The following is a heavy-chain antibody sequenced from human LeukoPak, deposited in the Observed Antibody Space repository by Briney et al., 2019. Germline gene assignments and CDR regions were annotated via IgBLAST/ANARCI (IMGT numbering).Heavy chain of an antibody. CDR3: ARDIIAVGGFDY. Sequence: QTLSLTCVVSGDSVSNNNAAWNWIRQSPSGGLEWLGRTYSRYKWYNDYAVSVKSRITISPDTSKNQFSLQLNSVTPDDTAVYFCARDIIAVGGFDYWGQGTLVTVSS. D-gene: IGHD6-19*01. CDR1: GDSVSNNNAA. J-gene: IGHJ4*02. V-gene: IGHV6-1*01. CDR2: TYSRYKWYN.